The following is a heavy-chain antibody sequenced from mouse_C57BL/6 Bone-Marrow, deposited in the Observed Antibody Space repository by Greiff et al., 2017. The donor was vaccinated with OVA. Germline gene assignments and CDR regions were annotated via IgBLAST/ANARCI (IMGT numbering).Heavy chain of an antibody. V-gene: IGHV1-81*01. Sequence: VQLKESGAELARPGASVKLSCKASGYTFTSYGISWVKQRTGQGLEWIGEIYPRSGNTYYNEKFKGKATLTADKSSSTAYMELRSLTSEDSAVYFCARDTNYYGSPYWGQGTLVTVSA. D-gene: IGHD1-1*01. CDR3: ARDTNYYGSPY. CDR1: GYTFTSYG. CDR2: IYPRSGNT. J-gene: IGHJ3*01.